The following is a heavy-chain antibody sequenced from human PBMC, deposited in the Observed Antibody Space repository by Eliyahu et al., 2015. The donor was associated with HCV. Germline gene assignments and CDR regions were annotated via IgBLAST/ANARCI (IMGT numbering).Heavy chain of an antibody. D-gene: IGHD6-19*01. J-gene: IGHJ4*02. CDR3: ARVGGRGAVAGTPFFDY. Sequence: QVQLQQSGPGLVKPSQTLSLTCAISGDSVSSNSAAWNWIRQSPSRGPVCGGGGHTRSKWYNDYAVSVKSRITINPDTSKNQFSLQLNSVTPEDTAVYYCARVGGRGAVAGTPFFDYWGQGTLVTVSS. CDR2: HTRSKWYN. V-gene: IGHV6-1*01. CDR1: GDSVSSNSAA.